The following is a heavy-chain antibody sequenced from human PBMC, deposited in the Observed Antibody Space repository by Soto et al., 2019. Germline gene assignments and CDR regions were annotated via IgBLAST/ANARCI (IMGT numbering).Heavy chain of an antibody. CDR2: IRNRPNSYTT. CDR1: GFTFSDHY. V-gene: IGHV3-72*01. J-gene: IGHJ4*02. CDR3: VRDSGRGFYFDY. D-gene: IGHD3-10*01. Sequence: GGSLRLSCAASGFTFSDHYMDWVRQAPGKGLEWVGRIRNRPNSYTTQYAASVKGRFAVLRDDSENLVYLQMNDLKTEDTAVYYCVRDSGRGFYFDYWGQGAQVTVSS.